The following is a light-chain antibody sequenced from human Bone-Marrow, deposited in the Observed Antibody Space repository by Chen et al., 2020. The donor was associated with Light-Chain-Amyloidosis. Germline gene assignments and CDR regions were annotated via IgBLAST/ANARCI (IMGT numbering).Light chain of an antibody. CDR3: QSYQGSSQGV. CDR1: SGRVATNY. CDR2: EDD. J-gene: IGLJ3*02. Sequence: NFMLTQPHSVSESPGKTVIIACTRSSGRVATNYVQWYQQRPGSSPTTLIYEDDQRPAGVPARFSGSIDRSSNSASLTISGLKTEDEADYYCQSYQGSSQGVFGGGTKLTVL. V-gene: IGLV6-57*01.